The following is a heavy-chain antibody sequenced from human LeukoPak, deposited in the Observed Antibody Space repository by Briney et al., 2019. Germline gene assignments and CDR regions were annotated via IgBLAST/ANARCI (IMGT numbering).Heavy chain of an antibody. V-gene: IGHV4-59*01. CDR1: GGSISSYY. D-gene: IGHD3-10*01. Sequence: SETPSLTCTVSGGSISSYYWSWIRQPPGKGLEWIGYIYYSGSTNYNPSLKSRVTISVDTSKNQFSLKLSSVTAADTAVYYCARDYYGSGSYYYGMDVWGQGTTVTVSS. CDR3: ARDYYGSGSYYYGMDV. CDR2: IYYSGST. J-gene: IGHJ6*02.